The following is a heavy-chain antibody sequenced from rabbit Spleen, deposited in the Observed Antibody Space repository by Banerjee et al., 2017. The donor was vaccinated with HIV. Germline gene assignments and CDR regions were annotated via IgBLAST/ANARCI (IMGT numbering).Heavy chain of an antibody. Sequence: QEQLVESGGDLVKPGASLTLTCTASGFSFNSGYDMCWVRQAPGKGLEWIACIYAGSSGNTYSATWAKGRFTISKTSSTTVTLQMTSLTAADTATYFCARDTGTSFSTYGMDLWGQGTLVTVS. J-gene: IGHJ6*01. V-gene: IGHV1S45*01. CDR2: IYAGSSGNT. CDR3: ARDTGTSFSTYGMDL. CDR1: GFSFNSGYD. D-gene: IGHD8-1*01.